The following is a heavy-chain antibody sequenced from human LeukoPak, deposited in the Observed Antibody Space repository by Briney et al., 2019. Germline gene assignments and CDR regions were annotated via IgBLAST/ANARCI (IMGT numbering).Heavy chain of an antibody. J-gene: IGHJ3*02. CDR1: GFTCSSYA. CDR3: AKDPSGSIDAFDI. Sequence: GGSLRLSCAASGFTCSSYAMSWVRQAPGKGLEWVSAISGSGGSTYYADSVKGRFTISRDNSKNTLYLQMNSLRAEDTAVYYCAKDPSGSIDAFDIWGQGTMVTVSS. D-gene: IGHD3-10*01. V-gene: IGHV3-23*01. CDR2: ISGSGGST.